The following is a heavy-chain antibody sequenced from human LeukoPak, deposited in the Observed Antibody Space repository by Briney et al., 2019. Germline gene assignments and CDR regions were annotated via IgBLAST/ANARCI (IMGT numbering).Heavy chain of an antibody. V-gene: IGHV3-53*01. CDR3: ARAYDSSGYYYYGMDV. CDR1: GFTVSSNY. CDR2: IYSGGST. Sequence: GGSLRLSCAASGFTVSSNYMSWVRQAPGKGLEWVSVIYSGGSTYYADSVKGRITISRDNSKNTLYLQMNSLRAEDTAVYYCARAYDSSGYYYYGMDVWGQGTTVTVSS. D-gene: IGHD3-22*01. J-gene: IGHJ6*02.